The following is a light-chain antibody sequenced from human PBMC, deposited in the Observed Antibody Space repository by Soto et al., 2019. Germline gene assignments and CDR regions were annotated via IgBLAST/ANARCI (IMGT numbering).Light chain of an antibody. CDR3: LQYKNWPRT. V-gene: IGKV3-15*01. Sequence: ETVMTQSPATLSVSPGERATLSCRASESVSSNLVWYQQKPGQAPRLLIYGASTRVTGIPARFSGSGSGTEFTLTISSLQFEDFAVYYCLQYKNWPRTFGQGTKVEIK. J-gene: IGKJ1*01. CDR1: ESVSSN. CDR2: GAS.